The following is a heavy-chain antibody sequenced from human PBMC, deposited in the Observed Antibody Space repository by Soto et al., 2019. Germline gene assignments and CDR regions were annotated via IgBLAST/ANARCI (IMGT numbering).Heavy chain of an antibody. CDR3: ARDEGDG. J-gene: IGHJ4*02. CDR2: IWYDGSDK. CDR1: GFTFSTNG. Sequence: QVQRVDSGGGGVQTGRCLRLSCAASGFTFSTNGIHGVRQAPGKGLERVAVIWYDGSDKYYADYVKGRFTSSRDNSKNTLDLQMNSLRAEDTAVYYCARDEGDGWGQGPLVTVSS. V-gene: IGHV3-33*01. D-gene: IGHD2-21*02.